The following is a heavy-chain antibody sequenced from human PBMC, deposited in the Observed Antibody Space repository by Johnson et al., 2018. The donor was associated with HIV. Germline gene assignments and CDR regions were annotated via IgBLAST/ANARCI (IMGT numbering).Heavy chain of an antibody. V-gene: IGHV3-13*01. CDR2: IDTSGDT. J-gene: IGHJ3*02. CDR3: VRKGDAFDI. Sequence: EVQLVESGGNLVQPGGSLRLSCGASGFTLSTYDMHWVRQAAGDGLEWVSEIDTSGDTYYPDSVKGRFTTYRDNSKNTLDLQMTSLRAEDTAIYYCVRKGDAFDIWGQGTLVTVSS. CDR1: GFTLSTYD.